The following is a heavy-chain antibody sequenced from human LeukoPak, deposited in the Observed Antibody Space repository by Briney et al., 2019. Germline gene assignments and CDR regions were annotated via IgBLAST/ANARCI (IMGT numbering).Heavy chain of an antibody. CDR1: GYSFTSYW. Sequence: GESLKISCKGSGYSFTSYWIGWVRQMPGKGLEWMGIIYPGDSDTRYSPSFQGQVTISADKSISTAYLQWSSLKASDTAMYYCARTLPRSPSYCGGDCYPAFDYWGQGTLVTVSS. D-gene: IGHD2-21*02. CDR3: ARTLPRSPSYCGGDCYPAFDY. CDR2: IYPGDSDT. V-gene: IGHV5-51*01. J-gene: IGHJ4*02.